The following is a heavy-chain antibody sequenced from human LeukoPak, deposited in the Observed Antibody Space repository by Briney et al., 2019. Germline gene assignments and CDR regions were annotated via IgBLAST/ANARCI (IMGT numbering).Heavy chain of an antibody. V-gene: IGHV1-2*02. CDR2: INPNSGGT. D-gene: IGHD4-17*01. J-gene: IGHJ4*02. CDR1: GYTFTGYY. Sequence: ASVKVSCKASGYTFTGYYMHWVRQAPGQGLEWMGWINPNSGGTNYAQKFQDRVTMTRDTSISTAYMELSRLRSDDTAVYYCARVDPPVSGDYVSWGQGTLVTVSS. CDR3: ARVDPPVSGDYVS.